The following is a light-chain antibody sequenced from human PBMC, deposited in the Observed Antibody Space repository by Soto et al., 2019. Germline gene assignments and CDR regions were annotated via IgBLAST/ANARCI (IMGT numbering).Light chain of an antibody. CDR2: DAS. Sequence: EIVMTQSPATLSVSPGERATLSCRASQSVRTNLAWYRQKPGQAPTLLIYDASIRATGIPARFSGSGSGTEFTLTISSLQSEDSAVYYCQQYNDWPPWTFAQGTQVEIK. CDR1: QSVRTN. CDR3: QQYNDWPPWT. J-gene: IGKJ1*01. V-gene: IGKV3-15*01.